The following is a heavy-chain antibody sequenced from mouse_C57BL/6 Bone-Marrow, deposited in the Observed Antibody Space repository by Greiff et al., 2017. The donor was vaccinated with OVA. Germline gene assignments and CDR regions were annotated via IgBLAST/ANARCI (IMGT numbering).Heavy chain of an antibody. V-gene: IGHV1-74*01. CDR1: GYTFTSYW. D-gene: IGHD1-1*01. Sequence: VQLQQPGAELVKPGASVKVSCKASGYTFTSYWMHWVKQSPGQGLEWIGRIHPSDSDTNYNQNFKGKATLTVDRSSSTAYMQLSSLTSEDSALYYCTLGYYGSSYGFAYWGLGTLVTVSA. J-gene: IGHJ3*01. CDR2: IHPSDSDT. CDR3: TLGYYGSSYGFAY.